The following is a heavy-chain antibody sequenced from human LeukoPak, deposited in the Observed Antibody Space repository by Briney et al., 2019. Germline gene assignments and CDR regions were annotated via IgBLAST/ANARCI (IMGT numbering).Heavy chain of an antibody. CDR1: GGSLSDYS. D-gene: IGHD3-3*01. CDR3: ARQGIEWFFFDL. CDR2: ITLSGRT. V-gene: IGHV4-34*01. Sequence: SEALSLICAVHGGSLSDYSWAWIRQSPGKGLEWLGKITLSGRTDYNPSLRSRVTISIDTSKNQFSLNLPSMTAADTGVYYCARQGIEWFFFDLWGQGTLVSVSS. J-gene: IGHJ4*02.